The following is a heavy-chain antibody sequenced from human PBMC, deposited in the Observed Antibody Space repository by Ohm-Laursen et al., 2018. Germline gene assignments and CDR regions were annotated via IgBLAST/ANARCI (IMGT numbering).Heavy chain of an antibody. Sequence: SVKVSYKASGYTFTGYYMHWVRQAPGQGLEWMGWINPNSGGTNYAQKFQGRVTMTRDTSISTAYMELSRLRSDDAAVYYCAREIAVAGVVAFDIWGQGTMVTVSS. CDR2: INPNSGGT. D-gene: IGHD6-19*01. V-gene: IGHV1-2*02. CDR3: AREIAVAGVVAFDI. J-gene: IGHJ3*02. CDR1: GYTFTGYY.